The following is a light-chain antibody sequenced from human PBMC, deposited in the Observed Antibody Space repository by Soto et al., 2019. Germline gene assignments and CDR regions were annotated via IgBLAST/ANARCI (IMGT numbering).Light chain of an antibody. CDR3: QQYNNWPQT. CDR1: QSVSSN. Sequence: IEMTQSRATLSVSPGERATLSCRASQSVSSNLAWYQQKPGQAPRLLIYGASTRATGIPARFSGSGSGTEFTLTISSLQSEDFAVYYCQQYNNWPQTFGQGTKVDIK. J-gene: IGKJ1*01. V-gene: IGKV3-15*01. CDR2: GAS.